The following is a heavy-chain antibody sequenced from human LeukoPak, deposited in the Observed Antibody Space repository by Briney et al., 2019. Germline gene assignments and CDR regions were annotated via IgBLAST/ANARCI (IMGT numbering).Heavy chain of an antibody. D-gene: IGHD3-22*01. Sequence: PGGSLRLSCAASGFTFSTYAMGWVRQAPGKGLEWVSTIYSGGTTYYADSVMGRFTISRHNSRNTLYLQMNSLRAEDTAVYYCAKRTSGYYSQYEYFQHWGLGTLVTVSS. V-gene: IGHV3-23*05. CDR1: GFTFSTYA. J-gene: IGHJ1*01. CDR2: IYSGGTT. CDR3: AKRTSGYYSQYEYFQH.